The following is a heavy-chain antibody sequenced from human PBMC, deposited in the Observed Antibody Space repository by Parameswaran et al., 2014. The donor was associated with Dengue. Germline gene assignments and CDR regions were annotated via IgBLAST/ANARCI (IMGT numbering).Heavy chain of an antibody. J-gene: IGHJ6*02. D-gene: IGHD5-12*01. CDR3: ARGTGIVATINLEFYYGMDV. Sequence: VRQAPGKGLEWVSSISSSSSYIYYADSVKGRFTISRDNAKNSLYLQMNSLRAEDTAVYYCARGTGIVATINLEFYYGMDVWGQGTTVTVSS. CDR2: ISSSSSYI. V-gene: IGHV3-21*01.